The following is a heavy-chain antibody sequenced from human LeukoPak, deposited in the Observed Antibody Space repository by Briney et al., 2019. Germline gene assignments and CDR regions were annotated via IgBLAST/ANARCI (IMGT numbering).Heavy chain of an antibody. J-gene: IGHJ4*02. D-gene: IGHD2-8*01. CDR2: INHSGST. CDR1: GGSFSGYY. V-gene: IGHV4-34*01. CDR3: ARGRRLYPY. Sequence: SETLSLTCAVYGGSFSGYYWSWIRQPPGKGLEWIGEINHSGSTNYNPSLKSRVTISVDTSKNQFSLKLSSVTAADTAVYYCARGRRLYPYWGQGTLVTVSS.